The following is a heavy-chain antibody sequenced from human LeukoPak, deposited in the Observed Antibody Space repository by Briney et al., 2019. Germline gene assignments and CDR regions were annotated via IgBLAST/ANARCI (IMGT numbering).Heavy chain of an antibody. V-gene: IGHV1-69*04. CDR2: IIPILGIT. J-gene: IGHJ5*02. Sequence: SSVKVSCKASGDTFSSYSITWVRQAPGQGLEWMGRIIPILGITNYAQKFQGRVTITADKSTSTAYMELISLRSDDTAVYYCARDSQWLVHGGWFDPWGQGTLVTVSS. CDR1: GDTFSSYS. D-gene: IGHD6-19*01. CDR3: ARDSQWLVHGGWFDP.